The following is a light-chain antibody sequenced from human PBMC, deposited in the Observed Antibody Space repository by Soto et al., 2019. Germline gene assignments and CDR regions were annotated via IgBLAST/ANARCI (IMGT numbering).Light chain of an antibody. Sequence: EIVLTQSPGTLSLSPGDRVSLSCGASEWFSGKNLAWYQHKPGQSPRLLIYSSSIRASGVPDRFRGSGSGTVFTLTITRLEPEDFAVYYCQQDGTWITFGQGTRLETK. CDR1: EWFSGKN. V-gene: IGKV3-20*01. J-gene: IGKJ5*01. CDR3: QQDGTWIT. CDR2: SSS.